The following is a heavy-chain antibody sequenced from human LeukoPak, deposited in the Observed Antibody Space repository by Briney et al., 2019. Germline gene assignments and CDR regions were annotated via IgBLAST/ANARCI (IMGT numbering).Heavy chain of an antibody. CDR2: IGGRSGST. J-gene: IGHJ4*02. Sequence: GGSLRLSCAASGFTFSSYAMSWVRQAPGKGLVWLSTIGGRSGSTYYADSVKGRFTISRDNSKNTLSLQMNSLRAEDTAVYYCAKVIFAGYYDSSGYLDYWGQGTLVTVSS. V-gene: IGHV3-23*01. CDR1: GFTFSSYA. D-gene: IGHD3-22*01. CDR3: AKVIFAGYYDSSGYLDY.